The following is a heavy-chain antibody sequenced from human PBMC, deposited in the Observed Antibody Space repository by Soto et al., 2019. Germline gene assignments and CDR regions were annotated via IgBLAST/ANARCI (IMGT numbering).Heavy chain of an antibody. CDR2: IIPIFGTA. D-gene: IGHD2-2*01. V-gene: IGHV1-69*01. Sequence: QVQLVQSGAEVKKPGSSVKVFCKASGGTFSSYAISWVRQAPGQGLEWMGGIIPIFGTANYAQKFQGGVTITANESTSTAYMELSSLRSEDTAVYYCARGDVVVPAAIWEYYYYYGMDVWGQGTTVTVSS. J-gene: IGHJ6*02. CDR3: ARGDVVVPAAIWEYYYYYGMDV. CDR1: GGTFSSYA.